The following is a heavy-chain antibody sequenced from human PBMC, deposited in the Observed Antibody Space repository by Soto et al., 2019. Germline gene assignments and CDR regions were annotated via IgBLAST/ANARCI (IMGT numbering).Heavy chain of an antibody. D-gene: IGHD3-22*01. CDR1: GYTFTGYY. Sequence: ASVKVSCKASGYTFTGYYMHWVRQAPGQGLEWMGWINPSSGGTNYAQKFQGRVTMTRDTSISTAYMELSRLRSDDTAVYYCARDLEYYYDSSGHGSDYWGQGTLVTVS. CDR3: ARDLEYYYDSSGHGSDY. J-gene: IGHJ4*02. V-gene: IGHV1-2*02. CDR2: INPSSGGT.